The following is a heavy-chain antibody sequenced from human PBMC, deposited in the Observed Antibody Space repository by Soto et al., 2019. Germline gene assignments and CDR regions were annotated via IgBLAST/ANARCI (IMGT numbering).Heavy chain of an antibody. Sequence: PSEPLSLTFTVSGASLYTYSWAWIRQPAGKGLEWIGRVHYSGSTKYNPSPTSRVSMSVDTSKNQVSLKLTSVTAADSAGDDGATIVGAKDEWGKGNLVTVS. CDR2: VHYSGST. J-gene: IGHJ4*02. D-gene: IGHD1-26*01. V-gene: IGHV4-4*07. CDR1: GASLYTYS. CDR3: ATIVGAKDE.